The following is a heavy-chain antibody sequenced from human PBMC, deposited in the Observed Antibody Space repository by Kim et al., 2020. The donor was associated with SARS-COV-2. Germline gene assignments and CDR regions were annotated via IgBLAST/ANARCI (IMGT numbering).Heavy chain of an antibody. CDR1: GGSISTYY. CDR2: VYFSGST. CDR3: ARGDIVVVGVFDY. J-gene: IGHJ4*02. Sequence: SETLSLTCNVSGGSISTYYWNWIRQPPGKGLEWIGYVYFSGSTNYNPSLKSRVTISIDTSKNQFSLNLSSVTAADTAVYYCARGDIVVVGVFDYWGQGTL. D-gene: IGHD2-15*01. V-gene: IGHV4-59*01.